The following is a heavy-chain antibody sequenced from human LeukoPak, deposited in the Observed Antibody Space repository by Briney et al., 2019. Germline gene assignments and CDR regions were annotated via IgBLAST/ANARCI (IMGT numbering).Heavy chain of an antibody. CDR2: ITGGGDDT. J-gene: IGHJ4*02. CDR1: GFTFRNYA. Sequence: GGSLRLSCTASGFTFRNYAMSWVRQAPGKGLEWISAITGGGDDTYYADSVKGRVSISRDNSKDTLYLQMNSMRVDDTAVYYCAKGSSSSRPYYFDYWGQGALVTVSS. V-gene: IGHV3-23*01. CDR3: AKGSSSSRPYYFDY. D-gene: IGHD6-6*01.